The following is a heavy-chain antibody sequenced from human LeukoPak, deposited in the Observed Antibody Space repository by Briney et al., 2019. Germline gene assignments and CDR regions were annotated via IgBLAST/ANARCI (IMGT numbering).Heavy chain of an antibody. CDR2: ISYDGSNK. CDR3: TTDYGGGY. CDR1: GFTFSSYA. J-gene: IGHJ4*02. V-gene: IGHV3-30*04. D-gene: IGHD4-17*01. Sequence: PGGSLRLSCAASGFTFSSYAMHWVRQAPGKGLEWVAVISYDGSNKYYADSVKGRFTISRDNSKNTLYLQMNSLKTEDTAVYYCTTDYGGGYWGQGTLVTVSS.